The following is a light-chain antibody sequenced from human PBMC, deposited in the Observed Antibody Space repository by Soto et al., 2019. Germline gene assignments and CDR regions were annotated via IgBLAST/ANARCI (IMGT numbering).Light chain of an antibody. CDR2: AAS. Sequence: IQMTQSPSTLSASVGDRVTITCRASQSISSWLAWYQQKPGKAPKLLIYAASTLQSGVPSRFSGSGSGTDFTLTISSLQPEDVATYYCQKYNSAPQWTFGQGTKVDIK. J-gene: IGKJ1*01. V-gene: IGKV1-27*01. CDR3: QKYNSAPQWT. CDR1: QSISSW.